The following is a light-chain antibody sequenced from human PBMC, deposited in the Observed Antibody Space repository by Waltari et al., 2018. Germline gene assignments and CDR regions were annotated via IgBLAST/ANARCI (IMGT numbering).Light chain of an antibody. V-gene: IGKV1-27*01. CDR3: QSYSTSCRT. J-gene: IGKJ1*01. CDR2: GAS. Sequence: DIQMTQSPSSLSASVGDRVTITCRASQDISQYLAWLQQKPGKVPKLLIYGASTLHSGVPSRFSGGGSGTDFTLTISSLQPEDVATYYCQSYSTSCRTFGQGTTVEIK. CDR1: QDISQY.